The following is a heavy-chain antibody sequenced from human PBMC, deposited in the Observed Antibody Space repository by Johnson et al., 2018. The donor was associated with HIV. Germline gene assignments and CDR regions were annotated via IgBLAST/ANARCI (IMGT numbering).Heavy chain of an antibody. J-gene: IGHJ3*02. Sequence: SLRLSCAASGFTFSSYGMHWVRQAPGKGLEWVAVIWYDGSNTYYADSVKGRFTISRDNSKDTLYVKMNSLRGEDTAVYYCARDPDPFREYHGDAFDIWGQGTVVTVSS. CDR1: GFTFSSYG. D-gene: IGHD3-10*01. V-gene: IGHV3-33*08. CDR2: IWYDGSNT. CDR3: ARDPDPFREYHGDAFDI.